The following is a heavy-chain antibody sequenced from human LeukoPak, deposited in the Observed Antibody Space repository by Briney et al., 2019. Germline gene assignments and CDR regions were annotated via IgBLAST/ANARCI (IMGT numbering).Heavy chain of an antibody. CDR3: ARGPCGSGSYYIPLDY. J-gene: IGHJ4*02. Sequence: GASVKVSCKASGYTFTSYGISWVRQAPGQGLEWMGWISAYNGNTNYAQKLQGRVTMTTDTSTSTAYMELRSLRSDDTAVYYCARGPCGSGSYYIPLDYWGQGTLVTVSS. V-gene: IGHV1-18*04. D-gene: IGHD3-10*01. CDR2: ISAYNGNT. CDR1: GYTFTSYG.